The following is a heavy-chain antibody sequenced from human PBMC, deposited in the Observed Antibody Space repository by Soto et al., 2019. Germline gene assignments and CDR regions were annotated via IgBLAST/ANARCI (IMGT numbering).Heavy chain of an antibody. CDR3: ARSTVRHAFDI. J-gene: IGHJ3*02. Sequence: QVQLQEAGPGLVKPAETLSLTCTVSGGSNSTHYWNWIRQPPGKGLEWIGHVHDSGDTNYNPSFRSRVISISRDTSKKQFSLKLSSVTAADTAVYFCARSTVRHAFDIWGQGTMVAVSS. CDR2: VHDSGDT. V-gene: IGHV4-59*11. CDR1: GGSNSTHY. D-gene: IGHD4-17*01.